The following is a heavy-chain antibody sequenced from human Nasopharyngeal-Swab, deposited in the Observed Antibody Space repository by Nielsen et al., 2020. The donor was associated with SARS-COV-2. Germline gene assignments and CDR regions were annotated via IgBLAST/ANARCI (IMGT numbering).Heavy chain of an antibody. CDR1: GYTFTSYY. J-gene: IGHJ4*02. CDR3: ARYSSSWGTIDY. V-gene: IGHV1-69*02. Sequence: SVKVSCKASGYTFTSYYMHWVRQAPGQGLEWMGRIIPILGIANYAQKFQGRVTITADKSTSTAYMELSSLRSEDTAVYYCARYSSSWGTIDYWGQGTLVTVSS. D-gene: IGHD6-13*01. CDR2: IIPILGIA.